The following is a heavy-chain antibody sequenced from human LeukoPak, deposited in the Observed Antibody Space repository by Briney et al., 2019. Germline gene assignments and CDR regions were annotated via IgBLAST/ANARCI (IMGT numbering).Heavy chain of an antibody. CDR3: ASGGAYGTPLHDAFDI. CDR1: GFTFSSNY. Sequence: GGSLRLSCAASGFTFSSNYMSWVRQAPGKGLEWVSVIYSGGSTYYADSVKGRFTIFRDNSKNTLYLQMNSLRAEDNTVYYCASGGAYGTPLHDAFDIWGQGTMVTVS. V-gene: IGHV3-66*02. J-gene: IGHJ3*02. D-gene: IGHD3-16*01. CDR2: IYSGGST.